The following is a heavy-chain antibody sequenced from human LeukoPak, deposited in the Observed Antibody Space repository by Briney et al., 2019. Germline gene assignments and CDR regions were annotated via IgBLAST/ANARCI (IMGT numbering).Heavy chain of an antibody. CDR3: ARPTTTLDAFDI. CDR1: GGSISGYY. J-gene: IGHJ3*02. CDR2: IHYSGTT. V-gene: IGHV4-59*01. Sequence: NASETLSLTCSVSGGSISGYYWSWIRQPPGKGLEWIAYIHYSGTTSYNPSLKSRVTISVDMSKNQFSLQLSSVTAADTASYYCARPTTTLDAFDIWGQGTMVTVFS. D-gene: IGHD2/OR15-2a*01.